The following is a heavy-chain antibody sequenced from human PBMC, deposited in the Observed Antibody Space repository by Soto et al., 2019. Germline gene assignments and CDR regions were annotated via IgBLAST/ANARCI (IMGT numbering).Heavy chain of an antibody. CDR3: ARDPSEGRVGNWFES. Sequence: EVQLVESGGGLVKPGGSLRLSCAASGFTFSRYGMNWLRQAPGKGLEWVASISRSTSYVYYADSVKGRFSTSRDNAKNILYLEMYGLRTEATAVYYCARDPSEGRVGNWFESWGQGTLVTVSS. J-gene: IGHJ5*01. CDR2: ISRSTSYV. D-gene: IGHD2-2*01. CDR1: GFTFSRYG. V-gene: IGHV3-21*02.